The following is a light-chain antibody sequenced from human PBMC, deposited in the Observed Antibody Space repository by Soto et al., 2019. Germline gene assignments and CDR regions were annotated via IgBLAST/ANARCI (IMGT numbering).Light chain of an antibody. Sequence: EIVLTQSPGTLSLSPGERVTLSCRASQSVNSSYLAWYQHKPGQAPRLLIYGASTRATGIPDRFSGSGSGTDFTLTIARLELGDFEVYYCQQYGNSPQTFGQGTKVDIX. J-gene: IGKJ1*01. CDR3: QQYGNSPQT. V-gene: IGKV3-20*01. CDR1: QSVNSSY. CDR2: GAS.